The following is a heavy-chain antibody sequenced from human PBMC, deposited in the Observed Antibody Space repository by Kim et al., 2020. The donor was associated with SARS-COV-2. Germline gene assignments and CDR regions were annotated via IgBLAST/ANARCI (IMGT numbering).Heavy chain of an antibody. CDR2: SNK. V-gene: IGHV3-30-3*01. Sequence: SNKNNEASVKGRFTDSRDNTKNTLYLQMNSLRAEDTAVYYCARDRSSVDSWGQGTLVTVSS. CDR3: ARDRSSVDS. J-gene: IGHJ4*02. D-gene: IGHD6-6*01.